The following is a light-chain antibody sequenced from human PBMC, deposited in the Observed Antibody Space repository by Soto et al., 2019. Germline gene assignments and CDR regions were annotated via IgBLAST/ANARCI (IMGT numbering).Light chain of an antibody. CDR2: DAS. V-gene: IGKV3D-20*02. CDR3: QQRSIWPPWT. Sequence: EIVLTQSPGTLSLSPGERATLSCRDSQYMTRTYIAWYQQTPGQAPRLXXYDASIRADGVPARFSGSGSGTDLSLTISSLEPEDFAIYYCQQRSIWPPWTFGQGTKVDIK. J-gene: IGKJ1*01. CDR1: QYMTRTY.